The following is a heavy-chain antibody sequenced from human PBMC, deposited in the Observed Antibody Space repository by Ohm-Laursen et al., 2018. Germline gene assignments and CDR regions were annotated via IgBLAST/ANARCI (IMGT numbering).Heavy chain of an antibody. J-gene: IGHJ5*02. CDR1: GYTFTDYL. CDR2: INPNNGGT. CDR3: ASRKFFS. V-gene: IGHV1-2*02. Sequence: GASVKVSCKAFGYTFTDYLIQWVRQAPGQGLEWMGWINPNNGGTKFAQKFQGRVTMTRDTSISTAYMEVSSLRSDDTAVYYCASRKFFSWGQGTLVTVSS.